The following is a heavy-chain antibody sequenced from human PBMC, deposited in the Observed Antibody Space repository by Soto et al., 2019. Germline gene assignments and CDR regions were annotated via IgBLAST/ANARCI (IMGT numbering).Heavy chain of an antibody. J-gene: IGHJ4*02. CDR1: GFTFSSLD. V-gene: IGHV3-23*01. D-gene: IGHD3-10*01. CDR3: AAPSERRSGTFNFDY. CDR2: VSGSGTST. Sequence: EVQLLESGGGLAQPGGSLRLSCAASGFTFSSLDMYWVRQAPGKGLEWVSTVSGSGTSTFYADSVKGRFTISRDNSRNTLYLQMNSLKAEDTAVYYCAAPSERRSGTFNFDYWGQGTLVTVSS.